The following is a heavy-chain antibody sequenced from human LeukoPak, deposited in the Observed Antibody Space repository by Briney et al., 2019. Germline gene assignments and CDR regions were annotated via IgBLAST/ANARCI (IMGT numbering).Heavy chain of an antibody. CDR3: ARRGDILTGYYPRPDYYGMDV. V-gene: IGHV5-10-1*01. Sequence: GESLKISCKGSGYSFTSYWISWVRQMPGKGLEWMGRIDPSDSYTNYSPSFQGHVTISADKSISTAYLQWSSLKASDTAMYYCARRGDILTGYYPRPDYYGMDVWGQGTTVTVSS. CDR1: GYSFTSYW. D-gene: IGHD3-9*01. J-gene: IGHJ6*02. CDR2: IDPSDSYT.